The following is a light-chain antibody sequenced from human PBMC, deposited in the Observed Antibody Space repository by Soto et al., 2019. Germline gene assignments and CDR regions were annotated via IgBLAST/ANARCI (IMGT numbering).Light chain of an antibody. V-gene: IGLV2-14*01. J-gene: IGLJ3*02. CDR1: SSDLGTNDY. CDR2: EVT. CDR3: SSYITSTTRV. Sequence: QSALTQPASVSGSPGQSITISCTGTSSDLGTNDYVSWYQQHPGKAPKLIIYEVTDRPSGVSNRFSGSKSGNTASLTISGLQAEDEADYYCSSYITSTTRVFGGGTKLTVL.